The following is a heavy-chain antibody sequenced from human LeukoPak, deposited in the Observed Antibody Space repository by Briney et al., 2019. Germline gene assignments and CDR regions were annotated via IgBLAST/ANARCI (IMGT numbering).Heavy chain of an antibody. CDR1: GGSFSGYY. D-gene: IGHD3-22*01. J-gene: IGHJ4*02. Sequence: SETLSLTCAVYGGSFSGYYWSWIRQPPGKGLEWIRKINHSGSTNYNPSLKSRVTISVDTSKNQFSLKLSSVTAADTAVYYCARDLNPYSYYYDSSGWSYWGQGTLVTVSS. V-gene: IGHV4-34*01. CDR2: INHSGST. CDR3: ARDLNPYSYYYDSSGWSY.